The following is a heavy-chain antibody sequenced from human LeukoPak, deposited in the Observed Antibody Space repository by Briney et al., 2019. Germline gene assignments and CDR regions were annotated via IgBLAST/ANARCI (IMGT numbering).Heavy chain of an antibody. D-gene: IGHD6-19*01. CDR3: AKGGLIAVAGFY. Sequence: GGSLRLSCAASGFTFSGYAMSWVRQAPGKGLEWVSAISGSGGSTYYADSVRGRFTISRANSKNTLYLQMNSLRAEDTAVYYCAKGGLIAVAGFYWGQGTMVTVSS. J-gene: IGHJ3*01. CDR2: ISGSGGST. V-gene: IGHV3-23*01. CDR1: GFTFSGYA.